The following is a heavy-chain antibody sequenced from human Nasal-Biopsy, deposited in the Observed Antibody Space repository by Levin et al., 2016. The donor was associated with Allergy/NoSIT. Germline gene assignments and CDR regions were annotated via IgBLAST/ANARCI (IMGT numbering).Heavy chain of an antibody. V-gene: IGHV3-30*04. CDR3: ARGQVGATALYYYGMDP. J-gene: IGHJ6*02. CDR2: ISYDGTDK. CDR1: GFTFRNYA. D-gene: IGHD1-26*01. Sequence: GESLKISCEASGFTFRNYAMHWVRQAPGKGLEWVALISYDGTDKYYADSVKGRFTISRDNSKNTLYLQMTSLRVDDTAVYYCARGQVGATALYYYGMDPWGQGTTVTVSS.